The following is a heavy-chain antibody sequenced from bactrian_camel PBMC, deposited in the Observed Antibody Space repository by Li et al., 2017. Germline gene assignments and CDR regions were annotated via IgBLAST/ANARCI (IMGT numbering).Heavy chain of an antibody. CDR2: IYSDGKT. Sequence: VQLVESGGGLVQPGESLRLSCSTSGFTFSTRGMSWVRQAPGKGLEWVSGIYSDGKTYYANSVKGRFTISQDNAKNTVYLQMTSLKPEDSGVYVCAAGDHAGNWCELDDFVHWGQGTQVTVS. J-gene: IGHJ4*01. V-gene: IGHV3S10*01. CDR3: AAGDHAGNWCELDDFVH. CDR1: GFTFSTRG. D-gene: IGHD7*01.